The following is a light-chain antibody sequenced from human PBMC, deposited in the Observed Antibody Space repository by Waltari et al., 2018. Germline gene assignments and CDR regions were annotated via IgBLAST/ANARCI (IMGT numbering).Light chain of an antibody. Sequence: EIVMTQFPATLSCSPGEGATLPCRASQSVSSNLAWYTHKPGQAPRLPIYGASTRATGIPARFSGSGSGTEFTLTISSLQSEDFAFYYCQQYNNWPPEDTFGQGTKLEIK. V-gene: IGKV3-15*01. CDR2: GAS. CDR1: QSVSSN. CDR3: QQYNNWPPEDT. J-gene: IGKJ2*01.